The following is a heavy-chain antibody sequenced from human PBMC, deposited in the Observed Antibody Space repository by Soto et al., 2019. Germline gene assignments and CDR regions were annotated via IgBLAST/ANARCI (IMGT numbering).Heavy chain of an antibody. J-gene: IGHJ4*02. CDR3: ARDPGEDNSGWFFDN. Sequence: EVQLVESGGGLVQPGGSLRLSCAASGFSFRNYEMNWVRRAPGKGLEWVSYISGSATTIYYAESVKGRFTISRDNAGNSLFLQMNNLRAEDTAIYYCARDPGEDNSGWFFDNWGQGTLVTVSS. D-gene: IGHD6-19*01. CDR1: GFSFRNYE. CDR2: ISGSATTI. V-gene: IGHV3-48*03.